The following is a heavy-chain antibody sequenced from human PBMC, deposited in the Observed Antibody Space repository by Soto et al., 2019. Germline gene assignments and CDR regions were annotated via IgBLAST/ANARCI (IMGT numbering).Heavy chain of an antibody. V-gene: IGHV1-46*01. CDR1: GYSFTSYY. J-gene: IGHJ6*02. D-gene: IGHD4-17*01. CDR3: ARVRATLTTYYYSGIDV. CDR2: INPSAGSP. Sequence: QVQLVQSGAEVKKPGASVKVSCKASGYSFTSYYIHWVRQAPGQGLEWVAIINPSAGSPSYAQKFQGRVTLTRDTSTSTVNMELSNLRSDDTAVYYCARVRATLTTYYYSGIDVWGQGTTVTVSS.